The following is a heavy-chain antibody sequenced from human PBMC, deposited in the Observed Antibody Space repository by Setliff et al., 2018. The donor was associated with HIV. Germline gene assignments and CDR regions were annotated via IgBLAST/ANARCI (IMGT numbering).Heavy chain of an antibody. Sequence: ASVKVSCKASGYTFTGYFIHWVRLAPGQGLEWMGWINPNTGATHYAQKFQGRVTMTRDTSINTAYMELTSLKSDDTAVYYCARGAERLLWSGITRFDPWGQGTLVTVSS. J-gene: IGHJ5*02. D-gene: IGHD3-10*01. CDR2: INPNTGAT. CDR1: GYTFTGYF. V-gene: IGHV1-2*02. CDR3: ARGAERLLWSGITRFDP.